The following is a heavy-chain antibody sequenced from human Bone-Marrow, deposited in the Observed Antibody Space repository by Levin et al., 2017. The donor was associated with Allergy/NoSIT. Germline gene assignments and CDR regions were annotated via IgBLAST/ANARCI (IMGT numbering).Heavy chain of an antibody. CDR3: WRDYFGSGSR. Sequence: SETLSLTCTVSGGSISGSSFFWSWIRQSAGKGLEWIGRIYTSGTTNFNPSLKSRVNISIDTSKNLFSLDMTSVTAADTAVYYCWRDYFGSGSRWGQGILVTVSS. J-gene: IGHJ4*02. V-gene: IGHV4-61*02. D-gene: IGHD3-10*01. CDR2: IYTSGTT. CDR1: GGSISGSSFF.